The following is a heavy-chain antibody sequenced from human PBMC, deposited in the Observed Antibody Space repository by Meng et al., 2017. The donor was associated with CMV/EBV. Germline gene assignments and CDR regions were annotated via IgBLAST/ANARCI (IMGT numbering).Heavy chain of an antibody. CDR3: ASGGGSTDYYRSNYYYYGMDV. V-gene: IGHV4-34*01. J-gene: IGHJ6*02. CDR1: GGSFSGYY. CDR2: INHSGST. D-gene: IGHD3-22*01. Sequence: SETLSLTCAVYGGSFSGYYWSWIRQPPGKGLEWIGEINHSGSTNYNPSLKSRVTISVDTSKNQFSLKLSSVTAADTAVYYCASGGGSTDYYRSNYYYYGMDVWGQGTTVTVSS.